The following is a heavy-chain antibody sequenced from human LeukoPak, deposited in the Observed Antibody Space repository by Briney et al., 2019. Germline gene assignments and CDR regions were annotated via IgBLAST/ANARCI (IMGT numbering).Heavy chain of an antibody. Sequence: PSGTLSLTCTVSGGSISSRSYCWGWIRQPPGKGLEWIGSICNAGTTYYNPSLKTRITISVDTSKNQFSLKLSSVTAADAAVYYCASSITIFGVALYWGQGTLVTVSS. D-gene: IGHD3-3*01. J-gene: IGHJ4*02. CDR1: GGSISSRSYC. V-gene: IGHV4-39*07. CDR3: ASSITIFGVALY. CDR2: ICNAGTT.